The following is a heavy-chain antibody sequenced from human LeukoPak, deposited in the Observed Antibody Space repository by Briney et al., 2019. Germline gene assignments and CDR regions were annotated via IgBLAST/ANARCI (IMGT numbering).Heavy chain of an antibody. J-gene: IGHJ4*02. CDR3: HYYDSSSYSTPFDY. V-gene: IGHV3-30*04. D-gene: IGHD3-22*01. CDR2: ISYDGSNK. Sequence: GGSLRLSCAASGFTFSSYAMHWVRQAPGKGLEWVAVISYDGSNKYYADSVKGRFTISRDNSKNTLYLQMNSLRAEDTAVYYCHYYDSSSYSTPFDYWGQGTLVTVSS. CDR1: GFTFSSYA.